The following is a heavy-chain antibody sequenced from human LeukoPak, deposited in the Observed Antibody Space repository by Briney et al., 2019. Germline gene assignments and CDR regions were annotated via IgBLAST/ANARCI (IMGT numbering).Heavy chain of an antibody. CDR3: AKDRVFYGGAFDI. CDR2: ISGSGGST. D-gene: IGHD4-23*01. V-gene: IGHV3-23*01. J-gene: IGHJ3*02. CDR1: GFTFSSYA. Sequence: GGSLRLSCAASGFTFSSYAMSWVRQAPGKGLEWVSAISGSGGSTYYADSVKSHFTISRDNSKNTLYLQMNSLRAENTAVYYCAKDRVFYGGAFDIWGQGTMVTVSS.